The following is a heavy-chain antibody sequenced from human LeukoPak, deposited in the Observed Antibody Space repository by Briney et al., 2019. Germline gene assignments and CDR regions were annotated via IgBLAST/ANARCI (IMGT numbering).Heavy chain of an antibody. V-gene: IGHV4-39*01. CDR1: GGSISSSSYY. D-gene: IGHD1-26*01. J-gene: IGHJ4*02. CDR2: IYYSGST. Sequence: SETLSLTCTVPGGSISSSSYYWGWIRQPPGKGLEWIGSIYYSGSTYYNPSLKSRVTISVDTSKNQFSLKLTSVTAADTAVYYCARRPSRGSPPDYWGQGTLVTVSS. CDR3: ARRPSRGSPPDY.